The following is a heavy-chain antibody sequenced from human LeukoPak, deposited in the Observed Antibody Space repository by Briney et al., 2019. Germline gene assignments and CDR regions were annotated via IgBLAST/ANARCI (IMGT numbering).Heavy chain of an antibody. CDR1: GFTFSSYS. CDR3: AKVGSGYDLNPFDY. CDR2: ISSSSSYI. J-gene: IGHJ4*02. Sequence: GGSLRLSCAASGFTFSSYSMNWVRQAPGKGLEWVSSISSSSSYIYYADSVKGRFTISRDNAKNSLYLQMNSLRAEDTAVYYCAKVGSGYDLNPFDYWGQGTLVTVSS. V-gene: IGHV3-21*01. D-gene: IGHD5-12*01.